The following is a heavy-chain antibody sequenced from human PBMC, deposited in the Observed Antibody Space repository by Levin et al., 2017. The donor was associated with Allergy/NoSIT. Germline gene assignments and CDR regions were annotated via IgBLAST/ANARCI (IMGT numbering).Heavy chain of an antibody. Sequence: PGGSLRLSCAASGFTFSSYSMNWVRQAPGKGLEWVSSVSSSSSNIYYADSVKGRFTISRDNAKNSLYLQMNSLRAEDTAVYYCARGIGGVRYYFDYWGQGTLVTVSS. J-gene: IGHJ4*02. CDR1: GFTFSSYS. CDR3: ARGIGGVRYYFDY. CDR2: VSSSSSNI. V-gene: IGHV3-21*01. D-gene: IGHD4-23*01.